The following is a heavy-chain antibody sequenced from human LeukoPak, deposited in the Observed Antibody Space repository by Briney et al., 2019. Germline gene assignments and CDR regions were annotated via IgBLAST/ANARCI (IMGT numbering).Heavy chain of an antibody. CDR3: ARVKVGNYGDLDAFDI. V-gene: IGHV4-30-4*08. D-gene: IGHD4-17*01. CDR2: IYYSGST. Sequence: SETLSLTCTVSGGSISSGDYYWSWIRQPPGKGLEWIGYIYYSGSTYYNPSLKSRVSISVDTPKHQLSLKLSSVTAPHTAVYYCARVKVGNYGDLDAFDIWGQGTMVTFSS. J-gene: IGHJ3*02. CDR1: GGSISSGDYY.